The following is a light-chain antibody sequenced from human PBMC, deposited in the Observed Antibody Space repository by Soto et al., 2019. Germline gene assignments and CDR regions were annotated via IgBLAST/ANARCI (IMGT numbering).Light chain of an antibody. Sequence: QSVLTQPASVSGSPGQSITISCTGTSSDVGSYNLVSWYQQHPGKAPKLMIYEGSKRPSGVSNRFSGSKSGNTASLTISRLQAEDEADYYCCSYAGSSTFPVFGGGTKLTVL. CDR3: CSYAGSSTFPV. J-gene: IGLJ3*02. CDR1: SSDVGSYNL. CDR2: EGS. V-gene: IGLV2-23*03.